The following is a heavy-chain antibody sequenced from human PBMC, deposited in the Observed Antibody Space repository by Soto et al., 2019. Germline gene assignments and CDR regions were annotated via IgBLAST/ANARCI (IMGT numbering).Heavy chain of an antibody. J-gene: IGHJ5*02. CDR1: GGSISSYY. Sequence: QVQLQESGPGLVKPSETLSLTCTVSGGSISSYYWSWIRQPPGKGLEWIGYIYYSGSTNYNPSLKSRVTMSVDTSKNQFSLTLSSVTAADTAVYYCARGPRATVTNNWFDPWGQGTLVTVSS. D-gene: IGHD4-17*01. CDR3: ARGPRATVTNNWFDP. V-gene: IGHV4-59*01. CDR2: IYYSGST.